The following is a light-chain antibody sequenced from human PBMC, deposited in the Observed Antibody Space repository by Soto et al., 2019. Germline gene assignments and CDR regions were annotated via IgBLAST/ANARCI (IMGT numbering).Light chain of an antibody. CDR1: QSVSSY. J-gene: IGKJ1*01. CDR3: QQRSNWPPWT. CDR2: DAS. V-gene: IGKV3-11*01. Sequence: EIVLTQSPATLSLSPGERATLSCRASQSVSSYLAWYQQKPGQAPRLLIYDASNRATGIPARFSGSRSGTDFPLTISSLLPEDSAVDYCQQRSNWPPWTFGQGTKVDIK.